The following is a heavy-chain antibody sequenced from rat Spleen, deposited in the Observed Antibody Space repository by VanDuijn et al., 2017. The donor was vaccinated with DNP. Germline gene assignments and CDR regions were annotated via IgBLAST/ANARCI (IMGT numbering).Heavy chain of an antibody. D-gene: IGHD1-2*01. Sequence: QVQLKESGPGLVQPSQTLSLTCTVSGFSLTDYHVHWVRQPPGKGLEWMGRMQSGGGTAYNSVLKVRLSISRDTSKNQVFLEMNSLQTEDTAMYFCARWHLYLSYFDYWGQGVMVTVSS. CDR1: GFSLTDYH. V-gene: IGHV2-27*01. CDR2: MQSGGGT. J-gene: IGHJ2*01. CDR3: ARWHLYLSYFDY.